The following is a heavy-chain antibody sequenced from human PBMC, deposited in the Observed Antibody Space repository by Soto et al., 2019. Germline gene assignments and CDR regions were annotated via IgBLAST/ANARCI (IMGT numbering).Heavy chain of an antibody. D-gene: IGHD1-7*01. CDR1: GFTFSSYS. CDR2: ISSSSSTI. Sequence: PGGSLRFSCAASGFTFSSYSMNWVRQAPGKGLEWVSYISSSSSTIYYADSVKGRFTISRDNAKNSLYLQMNSLRAEDTAVYYCARPDLRNWNYHRNWGQGTLVTVSS. J-gene: IGHJ4*02. V-gene: IGHV3-48*01. CDR3: ARPDLRNWNYHRN.